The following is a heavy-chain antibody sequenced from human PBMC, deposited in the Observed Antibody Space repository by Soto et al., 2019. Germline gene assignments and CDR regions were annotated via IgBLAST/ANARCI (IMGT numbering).Heavy chain of an antibody. D-gene: IGHD3-22*01. Sequence: ASVKVSCKASGYTFTGYAMHWVRQAPGQRLEWMGWINAGNGNTKYSQKFQGRVTITRDTSASTAYMELSSLRSEDTAVYYCARDEGPYYYDSSGYYPNWFDPWGQGTLVTVSS. V-gene: IGHV1-3*01. CDR1: GYTFTGYA. CDR3: ARDEGPYYYDSSGYYPNWFDP. J-gene: IGHJ5*02. CDR2: INAGNGNT.